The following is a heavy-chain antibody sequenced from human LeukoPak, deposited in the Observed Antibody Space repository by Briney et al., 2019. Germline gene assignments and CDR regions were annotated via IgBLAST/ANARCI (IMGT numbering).Heavy chain of an antibody. CDR2: IFNSGST. J-gene: IGHJ6*03. CDR3: GRDSLVGYFSYYYIVV. CDR1: DAPIRSHY. V-gene: IGHV4-59*11. Sequence: SECLSPTCTVSDAPIRSHYWTCIRQSPIKGLEWVGYIFNSGSTKYNPSLRTGATISIDTSKSQFSLSLTSVTAADTAVYYCGRDSLVGYFSYYYIVVWGKRTTVTVSS. D-gene: IGHD2-15*01.